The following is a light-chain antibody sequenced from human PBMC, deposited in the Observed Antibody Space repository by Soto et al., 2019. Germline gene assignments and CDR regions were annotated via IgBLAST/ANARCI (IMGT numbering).Light chain of an antibody. V-gene: IGKV3-15*01. CDR1: QSISDK. CDR3: QQYNTWPIT. Sequence: EVLMTQSPDTLYVSPGERVTLSCRASQSISDKQAWYQQKPRQGPRLLVYCGSSRTLSIPAKFSGSESGTEFTLTISSLQSDDFAVYYCQQYNTWPITFGQGTRLEIK. J-gene: IGKJ5*01. CDR2: CGS.